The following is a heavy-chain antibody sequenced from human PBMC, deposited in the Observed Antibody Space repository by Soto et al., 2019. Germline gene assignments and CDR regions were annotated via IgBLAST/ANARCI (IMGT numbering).Heavy chain of an antibody. D-gene: IGHD4-17*01. CDR2: IYYSGST. V-gene: IGHV4-31*03. Sequence: QVQLQESGPGLVKPSQTLSLTCTVSGGSISSGGYYWSWIRQHPGKGLEWIGYIYYSGSTYYNPSLKSRVTISVDTSKNQFSLKLSSVTAADTAVYYCARAGDYGDYQYYFDYWGQGTLVTVSS. CDR1: GGSISSGGYY. J-gene: IGHJ4*02. CDR3: ARAGDYGDYQYYFDY.